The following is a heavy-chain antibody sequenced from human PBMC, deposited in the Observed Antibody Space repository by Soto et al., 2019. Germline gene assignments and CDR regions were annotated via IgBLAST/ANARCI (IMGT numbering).Heavy chain of an antibody. CDR2: IYYSGST. V-gene: IGHV4-59*08. Sequence: SETLSLTCTVSGGSISSYYWSWIRQPPGKGLEWIGYIYYSGSTNYNPSLKSRVTISVDTSKNQFSLKLSSVTAADTAVYYCARHRLSGYSYGPTFDYWGQGTLVTVSS. CDR1: GGSISSYY. CDR3: ARHRLSGYSYGPTFDY. D-gene: IGHD5-18*01. J-gene: IGHJ4*02.